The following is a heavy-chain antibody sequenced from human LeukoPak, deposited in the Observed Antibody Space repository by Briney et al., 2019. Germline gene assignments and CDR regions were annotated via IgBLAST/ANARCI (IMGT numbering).Heavy chain of an antibody. CDR1: GFSFSDYT. J-gene: IGHJ4*02. V-gene: IGHV3-23*01. D-gene: IGHD1-26*01. CDR2: ISGGCGNA. CDR3: AKDRKWETLRNLVQLPYYFDF. Sequence: GGSLRLSCAASGFSFSDYTMTWVRHAPRKRLEWVSSISGGCGNAYYSDAVKGRFTISRDNSKRAVFLQMFNLRAEDTAVYYCAKDRKWETLRNLVQLPYYFDFWGQGSLVIVSS.